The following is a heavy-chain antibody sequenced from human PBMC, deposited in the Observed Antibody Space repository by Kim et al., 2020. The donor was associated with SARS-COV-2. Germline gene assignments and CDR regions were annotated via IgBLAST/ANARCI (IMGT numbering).Heavy chain of an antibody. CDR2: IWYDGSNK. Sequence: GGSLRLSCAASGFTFSSYGMHWVRQAPGKGLEWVAVIWYDGSNKYYADSVKGRFTISRDNSKNTLYLQMNSLRAEDTAVYYCAKGGGEYFDWFENWFDPWGQGTLVTVSS. D-gene: IGHD3-9*01. V-gene: IGHV3-33*06. J-gene: IGHJ5*02. CDR3: AKGGGEYFDWFENWFDP. CDR1: GFTFSSYG.